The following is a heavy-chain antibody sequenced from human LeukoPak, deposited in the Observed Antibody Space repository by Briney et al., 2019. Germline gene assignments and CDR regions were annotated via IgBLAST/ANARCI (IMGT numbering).Heavy chain of an antibody. V-gene: IGHV3-7*01. J-gene: IGHJ4*02. D-gene: IGHD3/OR15-3a*01. Sequence: GGSLRLSCAASGFTFSSYWINWVRQAPGKGLEWVANIKQDGGERYYVDSVRGRFTISRDNSKNSLYLQMNSLRAEDTAVYYCVRDGRPLDYWGQGTLVIVS. CDR2: IKQDGGER. CDR1: GFTFSSYW. CDR3: VRDGRPLDY.